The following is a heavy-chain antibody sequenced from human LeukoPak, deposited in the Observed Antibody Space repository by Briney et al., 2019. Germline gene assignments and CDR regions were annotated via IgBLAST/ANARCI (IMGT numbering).Heavy chain of an antibody. CDR3: ARGPTVPIAVAGNFDY. V-gene: IGHV4-59*01. CDR2: IYYSGST. Sequence: PSETLSLTCTVSGGSISSYYWSWIRQPPGKGLEWIGYIYYSGSTNYNPSLKSRVTISVDTSKNQFSLKLSSVTAADTAVYHCARGPTVPIAVAGNFDYWGQGTLVTVSS. CDR1: GGSISSYY. D-gene: IGHD6-19*01. J-gene: IGHJ4*02.